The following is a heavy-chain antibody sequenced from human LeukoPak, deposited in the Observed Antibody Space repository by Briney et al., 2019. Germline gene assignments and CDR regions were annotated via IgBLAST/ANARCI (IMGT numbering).Heavy chain of an antibody. CDR2: INHSGST. D-gene: IGHD3-9*01. J-gene: IGHJ3*02. V-gene: IGHV4-34*01. CDR1: GGSFSGYY. Sequence: PSETLSLTCAVYGGSFSGYYWSWIRQPPGKGLEWIGEINHSGSTNYNPSLKSRVTISVDTSKNQFSLKLSSVTAADTAVYYCARWGYYDILTGYLPDAFDIWGQETMVTVSS. CDR3: ARWGYYDILTGYLPDAFDI.